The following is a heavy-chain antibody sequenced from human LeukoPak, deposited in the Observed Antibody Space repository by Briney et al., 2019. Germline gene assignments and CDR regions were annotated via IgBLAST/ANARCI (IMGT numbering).Heavy chain of an antibody. D-gene: IGHD2-15*01. CDR1: GFTFNDYA. Sequence: GGSLRLSCAASGFTFNDYAMHWVRQAPGKGLEWVSGITDSGDSTYYGDSVKGRFTMSRDNSKNTVYLQMNSLRVDDTAVYYRAGRDIVVVLSASDYWGQGTLVTVSS. CDR3: AGRDIVVVLSASDY. CDR2: ITDSGDST. V-gene: IGHV3-23*01. J-gene: IGHJ4*02.